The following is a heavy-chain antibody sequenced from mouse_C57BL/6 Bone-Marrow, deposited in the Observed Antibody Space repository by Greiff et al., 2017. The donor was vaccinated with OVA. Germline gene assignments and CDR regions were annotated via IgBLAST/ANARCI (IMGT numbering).Heavy chain of an antibody. CDR3: AREYYGSIYAMDY. D-gene: IGHD1-1*01. CDR2: ISSGSSTI. CDR1: GFTFSDYG. V-gene: IGHV5-17*01. J-gene: IGHJ4*01. Sequence: EVKLMESGGGLVKPGGSLKLSCAASGFTFSDYGMHWVRQAPEKGLEWVAYISSGSSTIYYADTVKGRFTISRDNAKNTLFLQMTSLRSEDTAMYYCAREYYGSIYAMDYWGQGTSVTVSS.